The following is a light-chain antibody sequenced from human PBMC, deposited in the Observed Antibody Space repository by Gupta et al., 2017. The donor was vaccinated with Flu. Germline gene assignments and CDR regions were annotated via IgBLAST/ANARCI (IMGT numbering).Light chain of an antibody. J-gene: IGKJ2*01. V-gene: IGKV3-20*01. CDR3: QQFGTSPPDT. CDR2: GVS. CDR1: QSVST. Sequence: EIVLTQSPGTLSLSPGERATLSCRAGQSVSTLAWYQQKPGQAPRLLIYGVSNRGTGIPDRFSGSWSGTDFTLTISRLEPEDFAVYYCQQFGTSPPDTFGQGTRLEIK.